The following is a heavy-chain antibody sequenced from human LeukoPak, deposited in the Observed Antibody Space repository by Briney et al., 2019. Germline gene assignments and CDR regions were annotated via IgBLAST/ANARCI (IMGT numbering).Heavy chain of an antibody. CDR2: ISGSGGST. Sequence: GGSLRLSCAASGFTFSSYALSWVRQAPGKGLEWVSGISGSGGSTYYADSVKGRFTISRDNSKNTVYLQMNSLRTEDTAVYYCAKTPKIRGASNFDYWGQGTLVTVSS. CDR1: GFTFSSYA. CDR3: AKTPKIRGASNFDY. D-gene: IGHD3-10*01. J-gene: IGHJ4*02. V-gene: IGHV3-23*01.